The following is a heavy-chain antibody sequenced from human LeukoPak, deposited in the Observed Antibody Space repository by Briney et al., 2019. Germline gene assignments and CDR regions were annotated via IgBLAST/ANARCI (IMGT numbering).Heavy chain of an antibody. CDR3: ARDDSSGTFDY. D-gene: IGHD3-22*01. CDR2: INPSGGST. J-gene: IGHJ4*02. Sequence: ASVKVSCKASGYTFTSYYMHWVRQAPGQGLEWMGIINPSGGSTSYAQKFQGRVTMTRDMSTSTVYMELSSLRSEDTAVYYCARDDSSGTFDYWGQGTLVTVSS. V-gene: IGHV1-46*01. CDR1: GYTFTSYY.